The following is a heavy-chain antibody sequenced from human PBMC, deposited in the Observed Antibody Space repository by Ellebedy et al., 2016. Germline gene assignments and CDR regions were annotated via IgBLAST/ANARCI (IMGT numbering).Heavy chain of an antibody. V-gene: IGHV3-23*01. CDR3: AKKGSEGIGSGSFYYVDH. J-gene: IGHJ4*02. CDR2: ISGSASHS. D-gene: IGHD3-10*01. Sequence: GESLKISCAASGFTFNRYAMNWVRQAPGKGLEWVSVISGSASHSYYADSVKGRFTISRDNSKNTVYLQMSSLTAEDTAVYYCAKKGSEGIGSGSFYYVDHWGQGSLVTVSS. CDR1: GFTFNRYA.